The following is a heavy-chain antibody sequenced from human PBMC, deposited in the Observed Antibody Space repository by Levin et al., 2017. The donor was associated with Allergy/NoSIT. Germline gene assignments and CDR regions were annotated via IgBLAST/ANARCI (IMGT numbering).Heavy chain of an antibody. Sequence: GASVKVSCAASGFTFSSYGMHWVRQAPGKGLEWVAVIWYDGSNKYYADSVKGRFTISRDNSKNTLYLQMNSLRAEDTAVYYCARAAVLRFLEWLPRAYYYDYYMDGWGKGTTVTVSS. D-gene: IGHD3-3*01. CDR1: GFTFSSYG. J-gene: IGHJ6*03. V-gene: IGHV3-33*01. CDR3: ARAAVLRFLEWLPRAYYYDYYMDG. CDR2: IWYDGSNK.